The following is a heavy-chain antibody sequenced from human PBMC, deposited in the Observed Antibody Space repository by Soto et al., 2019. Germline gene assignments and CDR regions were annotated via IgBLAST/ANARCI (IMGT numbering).Heavy chain of an antibody. CDR3: AKENGHSSSWFEYDY. CDR2: IGTAGDT. Sequence: GGSLRLSCAASGFTFSSYDMHWVRQATGKGLEWVSAIGTAGDTYYPGSVKGRFTISRENAKNSLYLQMNSLRAGDTAVYYCAKENGHSSSWFEYDYWGQGTLVTVSS. CDR1: GFTFSSYD. D-gene: IGHD6-13*01. J-gene: IGHJ4*02. V-gene: IGHV3-13*04.